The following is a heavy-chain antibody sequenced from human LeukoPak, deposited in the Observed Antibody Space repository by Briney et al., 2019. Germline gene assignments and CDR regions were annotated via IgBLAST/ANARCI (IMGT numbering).Heavy chain of an antibody. Sequence: SETLSLTCAVYGGSFSGYYWSWIRQPPGKGLEWIGEINHSGSTNYNPSLKSRVTISVDTSKNQFSLKLSSVTAADTAVYYCAREIDLYYDFWRGTRGMDVWGQGTTVTVSS. CDR3: AREIDLYYDFWRGTRGMDV. CDR2: INHSGST. CDR1: GGSFSGYY. D-gene: IGHD3-3*01. J-gene: IGHJ6*02. V-gene: IGHV4-34*01.